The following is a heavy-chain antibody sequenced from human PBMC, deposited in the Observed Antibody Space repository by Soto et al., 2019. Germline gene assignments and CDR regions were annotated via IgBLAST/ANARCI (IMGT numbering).Heavy chain of an antibody. CDR2: ISSSGSTI. Sequence: GGSLRLSCAASGFTFSSYEMNWVRQAPGKGLEWVSYISSSGSTIYYADSVKGRFTISRDNAKNSLYLQMSSLRAEDTAVYYCARDSRVTANDYWGQGTLVTVSS. V-gene: IGHV3-48*03. J-gene: IGHJ4*02. CDR1: GFTFSSYE. D-gene: IGHD2-21*02. CDR3: ARDSRVTANDY.